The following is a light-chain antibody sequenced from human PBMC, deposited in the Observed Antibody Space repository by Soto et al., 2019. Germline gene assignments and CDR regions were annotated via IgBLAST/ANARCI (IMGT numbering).Light chain of an antibody. V-gene: IGKV3-15*01. J-gene: IGKJ1*01. Sequence: EIVMTQSPTTLSVSPCERATLSSRASQSISIILAWYQQKPGQAPRLLIYDASTRATGIPARFSGGGSGTEFTLTISSLQPDDFATYYCQQYNSCSWTFGQGTKVDIK. CDR3: QQYNSCSWT. CDR2: DAS. CDR1: QSISII.